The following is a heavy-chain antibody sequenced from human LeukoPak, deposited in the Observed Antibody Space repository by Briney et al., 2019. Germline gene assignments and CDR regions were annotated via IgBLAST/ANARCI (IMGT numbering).Heavy chain of an antibody. CDR3: AKRQGAGNSGPFDF. D-gene: IGHD6-25*01. CDR2: ISGSGEKT. V-gene: IGHV3-23*01. CDR1: GFTITTYA. Sequence: GGSLRLSCAASGFTITTYAISWVRQALGKGLEWVSGISGSGEKTYYADFAKGRFTISRDTSRNTLYLQMNSLRAEDTAVYFCAKRQGAGNSGPFDFWGQGTLVTVSS. J-gene: IGHJ4*02.